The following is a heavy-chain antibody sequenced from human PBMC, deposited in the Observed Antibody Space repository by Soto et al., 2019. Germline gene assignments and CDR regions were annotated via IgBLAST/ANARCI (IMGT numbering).Heavy chain of an antibody. CDR1: GFTFDYYW. Sequence: EVQLVESGGGLVQPGESLRLSCAASGFTFDYYWMHWVRQAPGKGLVWVSRVHSGGTTTTYADTVKGRFTISRDNARDTVSLQISSVRAEDTAIYNCASGDRGGVGGWGHGTMVTVSS. V-gene: IGHV3-74*01. CDR3: ASGDRGGVGG. J-gene: IGHJ3*01. D-gene: IGHD2-21*01. CDR2: VHSGGTTT.